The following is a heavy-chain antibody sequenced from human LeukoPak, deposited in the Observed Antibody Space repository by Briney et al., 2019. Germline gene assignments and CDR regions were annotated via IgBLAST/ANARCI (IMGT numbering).Heavy chain of an antibody. CDR2: IRDKTYNYAT. CDR3: NRHGAMPGGH. D-gene: IGHD2-8*02. J-gene: IGHJ4*02. V-gene: IGHV3-73*01. Sequence: AGSLTPACAASGLTFSGSTMHWVRQASGKGLEWVGHIRDKTYNYATAYAASVKGRFTISRDDSKNTAYLQMNSLKTEDTAVYYCNRHGAMPGGHWGQGTLVTVSS. CDR1: GLTFSGST.